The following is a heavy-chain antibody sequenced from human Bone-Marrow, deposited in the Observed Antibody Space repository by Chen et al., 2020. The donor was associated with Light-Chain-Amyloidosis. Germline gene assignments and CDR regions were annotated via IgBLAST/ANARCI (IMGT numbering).Heavy chain of an antibody. CDR2: FDPAVVEP. D-gene: IGHD3-10*02. V-gene: IGHV1-24*01. J-gene: IGHJ6*02. Sequence: QVQLLQSGAEVRKPGASVKVSCKVSGYSFAKLCMNWVRQAPGGGLEWVGRFDPAVVEPIYAQKFQGRVTLTEDTSSDTAYMELSSLRPDDTAVYYCATATDEDYVPYYGMDVWGHGTTVIVSS. CDR3: ATATDEDYVPYYGMDV. CDR1: GYSFAKLC.